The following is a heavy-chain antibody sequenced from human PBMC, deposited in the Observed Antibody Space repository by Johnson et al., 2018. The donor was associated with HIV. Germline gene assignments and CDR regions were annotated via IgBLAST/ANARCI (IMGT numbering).Heavy chain of an antibody. D-gene: IGHD1-26*01. CDR1: GFTFSSYA. Sequence: VQLVESGGGVVQPGRSLRLSCAASGFTFSSYAMHWVRQAPGKGLEWVSGVNWNADTTGYADSVKGRFTISRDTAKKSLYLQMNRLRAEDTTLYYCEREGGGSNEEDAFDIWGQGTMVTVSS. V-gene: IGHV3-20*04. CDR2: VNWNADTT. J-gene: IGHJ3*02. CDR3: EREGGGSNEEDAFDI.